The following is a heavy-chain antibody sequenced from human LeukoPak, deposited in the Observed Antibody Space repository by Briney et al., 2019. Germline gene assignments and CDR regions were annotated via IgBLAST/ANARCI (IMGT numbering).Heavy chain of an antibody. CDR3: ARFAAGGSYYYYMDV. CDR1: GFTFSSCA. V-gene: IGHV3-23*01. J-gene: IGHJ6*03. D-gene: IGHD3-10*01. Sequence: GGSLRLSCAASGFTFSSCAMSWVRQAPGKGLEWVSAISASVSSTYYADSVKGRFTISRDNAKNSLYLQMNSLRADDTAVYYCARFAAGGSYYYYMDVWGKGATVTVSS. CDR2: ISASVSST.